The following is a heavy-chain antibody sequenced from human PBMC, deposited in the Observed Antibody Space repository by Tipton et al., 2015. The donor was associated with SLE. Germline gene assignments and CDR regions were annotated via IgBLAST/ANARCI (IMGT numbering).Heavy chain of an antibody. D-gene: IGHD6-13*01. V-gene: IGHV3-9*01. CDR3: AKETAAGEGYFQH. Sequence: QLVQSGGGLVQPGRSLRLSCAASGFTFDDYAMHWVRQAPGKGLEWVSGISWNSGSIGYADSVKGRFTISRDNAKNSLYLQMNSLRAEDTALYYCAKETAAGEGYFQHWGQGTLVTVSS. CDR2: ISWNSGSI. CDR1: GFTFDDYA. J-gene: IGHJ1*01.